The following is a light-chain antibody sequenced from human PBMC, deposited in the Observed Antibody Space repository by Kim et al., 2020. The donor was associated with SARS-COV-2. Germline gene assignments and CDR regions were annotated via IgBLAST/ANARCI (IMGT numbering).Light chain of an antibody. CDR3: QAWDSSTVV. CDR1: KLGDKY. V-gene: IGLV3-1*01. CDR2: QDS. Sequence: VSPGQTARSTCSGDKLGDKYACWYQQKPGQSPVLVIYQDSKRPSGIPERFSGSNSGNTATLTISGTQAMDEADYYCQAWDSSTVVFGGGTQLTVL. J-gene: IGLJ2*01.